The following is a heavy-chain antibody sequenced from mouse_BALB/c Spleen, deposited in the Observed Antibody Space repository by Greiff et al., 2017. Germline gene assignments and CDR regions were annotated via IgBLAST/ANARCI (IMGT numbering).Heavy chain of an antibody. Sequence: QVQLKESGPGLVAPSQSLSITCTVSGFSLTSYGVHWVRQPPGKGLEWLGVIWAGGSTNYNSALMSRLSISKDNSKSQVFLKMNRLQTDDTAMYYCAREGNPYAMDYWGQGTSVTVSS. CDR3: AREGNPYAMDY. CDR2: IWAGGST. CDR1: GFSLTSYG. V-gene: IGHV2-9*02. D-gene: IGHD2-1*01. J-gene: IGHJ4*01.